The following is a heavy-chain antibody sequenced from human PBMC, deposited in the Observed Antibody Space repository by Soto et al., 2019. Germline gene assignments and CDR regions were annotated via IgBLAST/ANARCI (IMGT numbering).Heavy chain of an antibody. D-gene: IGHD4-17*01. Sequence: EVQLLESGGAFVRPGGSLRLSCAASGFSFNNYALIWFRQSPGKGLEWFSTFSAGGRAYYAASMQGRFTIARDSSQDTVHLQISDLRPEDTAVYYCAKESLPEHYGDTLFDYWGQGTRVTVSS. V-gene: IGHV3-23*01. CDR3: AKESLPEHYGDTLFDY. CDR1: GFSFNNYA. J-gene: IGHJ4*02. CDR2: FSAGGRA.